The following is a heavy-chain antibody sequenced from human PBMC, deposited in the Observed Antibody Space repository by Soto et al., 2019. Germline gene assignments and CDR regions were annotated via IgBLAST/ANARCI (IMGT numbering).Heavy chain of an antibody. V-gene: IGHV5-10-1*01. Sequence: GESLKISFKGSGYSFTSYWISWVRQMPGKGLEWMGRIDPSDSYTNYSPSFQGHVTISADKSISTAYLQWSSLKASDTAMYYCARPGRTGYCSGGSCYSADYYYVMDVLGQGTTVTVSS. CDR1: GYSFTSYW. CDR2: IDPSDSYT. J-gene: IGHJ6*02. CDR3: ARPGRTGYCSGGSCYSADYYYVMDV. D-gene: IGHD2-15*01.